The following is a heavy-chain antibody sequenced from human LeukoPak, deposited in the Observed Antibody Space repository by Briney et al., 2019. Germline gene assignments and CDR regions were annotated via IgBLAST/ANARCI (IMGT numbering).Heavy chain of an antibody. CDR3: ARGPYSSSWDEDY. D-gene: IGHD6-13*01. V-gene: IGHV1-46*01. CDR2: INPSGGRT. Sequence: ASLRVSCKASGYTFTHYYMHWVGQAPGQGLEWMGIINPSGGRTSYAQNFQGRVTMTRDTSTSTVYMEVSSLRSEDTAVYYCARGPYSSSWDEDYWGQGTLVTVSS. CDR1: GYTFTHYY. J-gene: IGHJ4*02.